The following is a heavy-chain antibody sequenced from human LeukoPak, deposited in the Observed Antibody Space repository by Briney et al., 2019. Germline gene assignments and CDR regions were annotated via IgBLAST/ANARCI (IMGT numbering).Heavy chain of an antibody. CDR3: AREGFYDRSRYSEYYFDY. CDR1: GFTFSSYW. J-gene: IGHJ4*02. D-gene: IGHD3-22*01. V-gene: IGHV3-7*01. CDR2: INQDGSEE. Sequence: SGGSLRLSCAVSGFTFSSYWMSWVRQAPGKGLEWVANINQDGSEEYYLDSVKGRFTISRDNAKNSLYLHMNSLGAKDTAVYFCAREGFYDRSRYSEYYFDYWGLGTLVTVSS.